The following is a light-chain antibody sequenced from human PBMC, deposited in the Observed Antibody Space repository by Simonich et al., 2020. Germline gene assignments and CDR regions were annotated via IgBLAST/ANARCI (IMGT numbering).Light chain of an antibody. CDR1: QRLVHSDGTTY. V-gene: IGKV2-30*02. Sequence: DVVMTQSPLSLPVTLGQPASISCRSSQRLVHSDGTTYLNWFQQRPGQSPRRLIYKVSNRDSVVPDRFSGSGSGTDFTLKISRVEAEDVGVYYCMQGTHWPPWTFGQGTKVEIK. CDR2: KVS. CDR3: MQGTHWPPWT. J-gene: IGKJ1*01.